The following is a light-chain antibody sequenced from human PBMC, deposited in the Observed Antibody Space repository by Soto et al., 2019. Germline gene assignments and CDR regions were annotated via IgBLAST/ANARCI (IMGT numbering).Light chain of an antibody. CDR3: QHLNSYPLT. Sequence: DIPLTQSPSFLSASVGDRVTITCRASQGISSYLAWYQQKPGKAPKLLIYAASTLQSGVPSRFSASGSGTEFTLPVRGLQREDVPNYYCQHLNSYPLTFGGGTKVEIK. V-gene: IGKV1-9*01. CDR2: AAS. J-gene: IGKJ4*01. CDR1: QGISSY.